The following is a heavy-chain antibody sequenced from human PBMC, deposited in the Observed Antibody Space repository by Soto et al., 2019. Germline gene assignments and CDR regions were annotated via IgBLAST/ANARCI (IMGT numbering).Heavy chain of an antibody. CDR3: ARRYGYRFDY. Sequence: SDTLSLTCTVSGGSISSYYWSWIRQPPGKGPEWIGYIYYSGSTNYNPSLKSRVTISVDTSKNQFSLKLSSVTAADTAVYYCARRYGYRFDYWGQGTLVTVSS. CDR1: GGSISSYY. V-gene: IGHV4-59*08. J-gene: IGHJ4*02. D-gene: IGHD1-1*01. CDR2: IYYSGST.